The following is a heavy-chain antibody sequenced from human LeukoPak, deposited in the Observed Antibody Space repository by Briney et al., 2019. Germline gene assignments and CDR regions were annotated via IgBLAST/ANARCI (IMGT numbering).Heavy chain of an antibody. CDR3: AKLVDSGYDSLFDY. V-gene: IGHV1-18*01. J-gene: IGHJ4*02. Sequence: ASVKVSCKAFGYTFATYGFSWVRQAPGQGLEWMGWISAYNGNTNYAQKLQGRVTMTTDTSTSTAYMELRSLRSDDTAVYYCAKLVDSGYDSLFDYWGQGTLVTVSS. CDR1: GYTFATYG. CDR2: ISAYNGNT. D-gene: IGHD5-12*01.